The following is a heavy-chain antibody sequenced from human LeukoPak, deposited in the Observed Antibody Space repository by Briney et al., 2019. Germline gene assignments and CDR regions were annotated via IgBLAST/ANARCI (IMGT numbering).Heavy chain of an antibody. V-gene: IGHV3-21*04. D-gene: IGHD6-19*01. CDR3: ARVFRSGWYGDFFDY. J-gene: IGHJ4*02. CDR2: ISSRSTYI. CDR1: GFTFTSYS. Sequence: GGSLRLSCAPSGFTFTSYSMNWVRQAPGKGLEWVSSISSRSTYIYYADSVKGRFTISRDNAKNSLYLQMNSLRAEDTALYYCARVFRSGWYGDFFDYWGQGTLVTVSS.